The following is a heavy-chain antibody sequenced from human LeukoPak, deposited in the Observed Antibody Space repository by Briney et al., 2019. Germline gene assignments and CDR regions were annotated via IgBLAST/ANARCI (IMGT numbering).Heavy chain of an antibody. J-gene: IGHJ6*03. Sequence: GGSLRLSCAASGFTVSSNYMSWVRQAPGKGLEWVSVIYSGGSTYYADSVKGRFTISRDNSKNTLYLQMNSLRAEDTAVYYCARVNRIPSPLGENYYYYYMDVWGKGTTVTVSS. CDR2: IYSGGST. D-gene: IGHD3-16*01. V-gene: IGHV3-53*01. CDR1: GFTVSSNY. CDR3: ARVNRIPSPLGENYYYYYMDV.